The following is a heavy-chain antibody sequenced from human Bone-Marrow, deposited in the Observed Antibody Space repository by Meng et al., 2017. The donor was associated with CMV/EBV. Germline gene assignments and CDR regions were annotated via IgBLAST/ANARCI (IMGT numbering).Heavy chain of an antibody. CDR3: ASAVPTNQP. CDR1: GFTFSDYW. CDR2: IKNDGRIV. J-gene: IGHJ5*02. V-gene: IGHV3-74*01. D-gene: IGHD4-17*01. Sequence: EVHLGESGGGLVQPGGTLRLSCAASGFTFSDYWMHWVRQAPGKGLVWVSGIKNDGRIVSHADSVKGRFNISRDNTNNMLYLQMSSLRAEDTAIYYCASAVPTNQPWGQGILVTVSS.